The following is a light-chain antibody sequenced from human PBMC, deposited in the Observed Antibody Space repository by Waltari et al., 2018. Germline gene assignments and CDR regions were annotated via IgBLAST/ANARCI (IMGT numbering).Light chain of an antibody. CDR2: GAS. V-gene: IGKV3-20*01. CDR1: QDLSNSF. J-gene: IGKJ1*01. Sequence: EIVLTLSPRTLSLSPGVRATLSCRASQDLSNSFLAWSQQKRGQAPRLLMYGASTRCYDMPDRFRGSGSEADFTHASNSLQPEEFAVYDCQQYGDAPRTFGEGTRV. CDR3: QQYGDAPRT.